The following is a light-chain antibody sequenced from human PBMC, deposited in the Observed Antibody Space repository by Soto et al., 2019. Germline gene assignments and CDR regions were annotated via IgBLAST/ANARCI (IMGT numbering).Light chain of an antibody. V-gene: IGKV3-15*01. CDR1: QRISRN. CDR2: GAS. Sequence: EVVMTQSPATLSVSPGERATLSCRASQRISRNLAWYQQRPGQAPRLLIYGASTRATGIPDRFSGSGSGTEFTLTLSSLQSEDCAVYYCQQYDKWPPLTFGGGTKVQIE. CDR3: QQYDKWPPLT. J-gene: IGKJ4*01.